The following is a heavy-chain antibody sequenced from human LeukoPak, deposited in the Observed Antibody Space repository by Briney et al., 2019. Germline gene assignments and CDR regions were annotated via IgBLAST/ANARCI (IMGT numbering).Heavy chain of an antibody. J-gene: IGHJ4*02. CDR3: ARQIAVAGPKYFDY. Sequence: PTETLSLTCTVSGGSISSSSYYWGWIRQPPGKGLEWIGSIYYSESTYYNPSLKSRVTISVDTSKNQFSLKLSSVTAADTAVYYCARQIAVAGPKYFDYWGQGTLVTVSS. V-gene: IGHV4-39*01. D-gene: IGHD6-19*01. CDR1: GGSISSSSYY. CDR2: IYYSEST.